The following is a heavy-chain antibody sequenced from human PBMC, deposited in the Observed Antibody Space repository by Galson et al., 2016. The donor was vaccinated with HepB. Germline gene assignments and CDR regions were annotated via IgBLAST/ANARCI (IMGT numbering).Heavy chain of an antibody. Sequence: LSLTCSVSGGSTSGYYWTWIRQPPGKGLEWIGFIHSRGSTTYNPSLKSRVTISLDKSENKFSLKMTSVTAADTALYYCARQDLWSIGYWGQGILVTVSS. CDR1: GGSTSGYY. V-gene: IGHV4-59*08. J-gene: IGHJ4*02. D-gene: IGHD2-8*02. CDR3: ARQDLWSIGY. CDR2: IHSRGST.